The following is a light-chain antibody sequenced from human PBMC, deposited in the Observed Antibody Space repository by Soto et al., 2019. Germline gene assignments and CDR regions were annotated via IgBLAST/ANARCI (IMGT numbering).Light chain of an antibody. CDR3: QQYTNRPPWT. CDR2: GTS. J-gene: IGKJ1*01. V-gene: IGKV3-15*01. Sequence: EIVMTQSPATLSVSPGERATLSCRASQSVGTNLAWYQQKPGQAPRLLIFGTSTRATGIPAIFSGSGSGTDFTLTISSVQSDDFAVYYCQQYTNRPPWTFGQGTKVDMK. CDR1: QSVGTN.